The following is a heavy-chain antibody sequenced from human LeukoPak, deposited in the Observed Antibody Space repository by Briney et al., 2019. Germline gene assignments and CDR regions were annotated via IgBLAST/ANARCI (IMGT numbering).Heavy chain of an antibody. CDR1: GLTFKKYL. V-gene: IGHV3-7*05. J-gene: IGHJ6*03. CDR3: AKDSSVHWSLFAYYMDV. D-gene: IGHD3-9*01. CDR2: IKQYGGEK. Sequence: HPGGSLRLSCEASGLTFKKYLMTLVRQAPGKGLEGVSKIKQYGGEKNYIDSVKGRFTISRDDSKNSLSLKMNSLRAEDTALYYCAKDSSVHWSLFAYYMDVWGKGPTVTVSS.